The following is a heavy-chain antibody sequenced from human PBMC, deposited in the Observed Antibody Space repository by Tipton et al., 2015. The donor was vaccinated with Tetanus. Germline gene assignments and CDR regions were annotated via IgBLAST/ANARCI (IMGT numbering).Heavy chain of an antibody. J-gene: IGHJ5*01. CDR3: ARPDRYCSGGSCSLALDS. D-gene: IGHD2-15*01. V-gene: IGHV1-69*01. CDR1: GGAFRTYA. CDR2: IFPVYGTA. Sequence: QLVQSGAEVKRPGSAVRVSCKTSGGAFRTYAISWVRQAPGQGLEWMGGIFPVYGTANYAPQFQGRVTITADEATGTAYMELNSLTSEDAAVYFCARPDRYCSGGSCSLALDSWGQGTLVIVS.